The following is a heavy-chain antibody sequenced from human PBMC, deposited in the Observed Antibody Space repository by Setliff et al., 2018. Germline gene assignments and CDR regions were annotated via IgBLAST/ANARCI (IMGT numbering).Heavy chain of an antibody. Sequence: SETLSLTFAVSGGSISSSNWWSWVRQPPGKGLEWIGEIYHSGSTNYNPSLKSRVTISVDKSKNQFSLKLSSVTAADTAVYYCARALPLGFRSALIPWGQGTLVTVSS. CDR3: ARALPLGFRSALIP. V-gene: IGHV4-4*02. J-gene: IGHJ5*02. CDR1: GGSISSSNW. D-gene: IGHD3-16*02. CDR2: IYHSGST.